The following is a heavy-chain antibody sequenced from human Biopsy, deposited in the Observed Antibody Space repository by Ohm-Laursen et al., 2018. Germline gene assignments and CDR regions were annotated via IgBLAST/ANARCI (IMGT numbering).Heavy chain of an antibody. CDR1: GGPSSNYA. V-gene: IGHV1-69*04. CDR3: AADADGYYTEFDY. D-gene: IGHD3-3*01. CDR2: IVPILGHL. Sequence: SVKVSCNASGGPSSNYAFSWVRQAPGQGLERVGRIVPILGHLNYAQRFQGRVSITADKSTSYVYMELSRLTSGDTAVYYCAADADGYYTEFDYWGPGTLVTVSS. J-gene: IGHJ4*02.